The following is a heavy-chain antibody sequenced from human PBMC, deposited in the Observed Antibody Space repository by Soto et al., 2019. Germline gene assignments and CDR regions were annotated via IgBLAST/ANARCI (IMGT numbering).Heavy chain of an antibody. Sequence: GGSMRLSCAASGFTFSSYAMSWVRQAPGKGLEWVSAISGSGGSTYYADSVKGRFTISRDNSKNTLYLQMNSLRAEDTAVYYCGGNIDRLGYFDYWGQGTLVTVSS. V-gene: IGHV3-23*01. CDR3: GGNIDRLGYFDY. J-gene: IGHJ4*02. CDR1: GFTFSSYA. D-gene: IGHD3-16*01. CDR2: ISGSGGST.